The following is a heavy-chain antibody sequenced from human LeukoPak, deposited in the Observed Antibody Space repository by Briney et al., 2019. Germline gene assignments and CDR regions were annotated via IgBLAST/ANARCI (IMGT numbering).Heavy chain of an antibody. J-gene: IGHJ6*03. D-gene: IGHD2-2*01. V-gene: IGHV3-30-3*01. CDR1: GFTFSSYA. CDR2: ISYDGSNK. CDR3: ARDRCSSTSCYWYYYMDV. Sequence: GRSLRLSCAASGFTFSSYAMHWVRQAPGKGLEWVAVISYDGSNKYYADSVKGRFTISRDNAKNSLYLQINSLRAEDTAVYYCARDRCSSTSCYWYYYMDVWGKGTTVTVSS.